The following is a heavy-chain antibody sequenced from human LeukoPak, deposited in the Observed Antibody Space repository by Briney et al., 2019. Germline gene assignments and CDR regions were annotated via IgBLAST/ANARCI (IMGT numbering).Heavy chain of an antibody. CDR1: GFSISNYW. V-gene: IGHV3-7*01. J-gene: IGHJ4*02. D-gene: IGHD3-3*01. Sequence: QPGGSLRLSCAASGFSISNYWMSWVRQAPGKGPEWVANIKQDGSEKYYVDSVKGRFTVSRDNAKNSLYLQMNSLRAEDTAVYYCARAPTIFGVTIVPDYWGQGTLVTVSS. CDR2: IKQDGSEK. CDR3: ARAPTIFGVTIVPDY.